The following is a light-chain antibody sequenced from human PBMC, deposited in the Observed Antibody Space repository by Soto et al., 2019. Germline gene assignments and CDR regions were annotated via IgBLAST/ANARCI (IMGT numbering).Light chain of an antibody. CDR2: DNN. Sequence: QSVLTQPPSVSGAPGQRVTISCTGSSSNIGAGYDVHWYQQLPDTAPKLLNYDNNSRPSGVPGRFSASKSGTSASLAITGLQAEDEGDYYCQSYDNSLSGSHVIFGGGTKVTVL. CDR3: QSYDNSLSGSHVI. J-gene: IGLJ2*01. CDR1: SSNIGAGYD. V-gene: IGLV1-40*01.